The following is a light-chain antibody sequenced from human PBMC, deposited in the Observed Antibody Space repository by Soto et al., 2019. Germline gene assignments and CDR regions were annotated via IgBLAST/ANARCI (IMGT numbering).Light chain of an antibody. CDR1: NSNIGSNT. CDR2: YDN. CDR3: AAWDDSLNGRV. Sequence: QSVLSEQRSASGSPGQRVTISCSGCNSNIGSNTVNWYQQLPGTAPKLLIYYDNLRPSGVPDRISGSKSGTSASLAISGLQSDDEADYYCAAWDDSLNGRVFGTGTKVTVL. J-gene: IGLJ1*01. V-gene: IGLV1-44*01.